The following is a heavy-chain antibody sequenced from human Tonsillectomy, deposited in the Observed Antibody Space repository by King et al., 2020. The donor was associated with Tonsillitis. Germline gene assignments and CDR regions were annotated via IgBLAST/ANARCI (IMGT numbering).Heavy chain of an antibody. V-gene: IGHV3-74*01. CDR1: GFIFSSYW. Sequence: VQLVESGGGLVQPGGSLRLSCAVSGFIFSSYWMHWVRQGPGKGLVWVSRMNSDGSSTSYADSVKGRFTSSRDNAKNTVHLQMNSLRAEDKAIYYCARGGHYWEDAFDTWGQGTMVTVSS. J-gene: IGHJ3*02. CDR3: ARGGHYWEDAFDT. CDR2: MNSDGSST. D-gene: IGHD2-8*02.